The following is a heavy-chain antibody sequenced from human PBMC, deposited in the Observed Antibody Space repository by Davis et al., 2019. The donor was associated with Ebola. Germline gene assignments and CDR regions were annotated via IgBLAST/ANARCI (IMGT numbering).Heavy chain of an antibody. D-gene: IGHD4-23*01. J-gene: IGHJ4*02. V-gene: IGHV3-48*02. CDR1: GFTFSSYS. CDR3: ARDRVMNTVVTPSHFDY. CDR2: ISSSSSTI. Sequence: GGSLRLSCPASGFTFSSYSMNWVRQAPRKWPERVSYISSSSSTIYYADPVKGRFTLSRDNAKNSLYLQMNSLRDEDTAVYYCARDRVMNTVVTPSHFDYWGQGTLVTGSS.